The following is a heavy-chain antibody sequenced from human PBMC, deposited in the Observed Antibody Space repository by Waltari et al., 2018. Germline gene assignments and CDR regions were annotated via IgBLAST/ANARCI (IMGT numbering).Heavy chain of an antibody. CDR3: ARDQGDGYSNFDY. D-gene: IGHD5-18*01. CDR2: IYTSGST. V-gene: IGHV4-61*02. CDR1: GGSISSGSYY. J-gene: IGHJ4*02. Sequence: QVQLQESGPGLVKPSQTLSLTCTVSGGSISSGSYYWSWIRQPAGKGLEWLGRIYTSGSTNYNPSPKSRVTISVDTSKNQFSLKLSSVTAADTAVYYCARDQGDGYSNFDYWGQGTLVTVSS.